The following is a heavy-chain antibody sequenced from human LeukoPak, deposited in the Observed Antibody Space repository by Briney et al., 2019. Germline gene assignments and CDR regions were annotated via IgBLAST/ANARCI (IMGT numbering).Heavy chain of an antibody. D-gene: IGHD2-15*01. CDR2: TKEDGSGS. CDR1: GFSFSYYW. J-gene: IGHJ4*02. CDR3: AKGGVVGTRYYFDS. Sequence: GGSLRLSCAASGFSFSYYWMSWVRQAPGKGLEWVANTKEDGSGSSYVDSVKGRFTISRANAKNSLYLQMNSLRAEDTAVYYCAKGGVVGTRYYFDSWGQGTLVTVSS. V-gene: IGHV3-7*01.